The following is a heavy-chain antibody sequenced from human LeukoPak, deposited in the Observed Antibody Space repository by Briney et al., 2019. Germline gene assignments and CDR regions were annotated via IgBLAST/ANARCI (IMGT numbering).Heavy chain of an antibody. D-gene: IGHD3-3*01. V-gene: IGHV4-31*03. J-gene: IGHJ4*02. CDR3: ARAIFGVVIGY. CDR1: GGSISSGGYS. CDR2: IYYSGST. Sequence: PSETLSLTCTVSGGSISSGGYSWSWIRQHPGKGLEWIGYIYYSGSTYYNPSLKSRVTISVDTSKNQFSLKLSSVTAADTAVYYCARAIFGVVIGYWGRGTLVTVSS.